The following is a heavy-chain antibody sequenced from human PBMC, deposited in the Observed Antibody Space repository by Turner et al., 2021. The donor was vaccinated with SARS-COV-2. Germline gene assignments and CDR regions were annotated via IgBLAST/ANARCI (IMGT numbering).Heavy chain of an antibody. J-gene: IGHJ6*02. CDR3: AAGSAVAGTPQFYSYYYGMDV. D-gene: IGHD6-19*01. Sequence: QVQLVQSGAEVKKPGASVKVSCKASGYTFTSYDINWVRQATGQGLEWMGWMNPNSGNTGYAQKFQGRVTMTRNTSISTAYMELSSLRSEDTAVYYCAAGSAVAGTPQFYSYYYGMDVWGQGTTVTVSS. CDR1: GYTFTSYD. V-gene: IGHV1-8*01. CDR2: MNPNSGNT.